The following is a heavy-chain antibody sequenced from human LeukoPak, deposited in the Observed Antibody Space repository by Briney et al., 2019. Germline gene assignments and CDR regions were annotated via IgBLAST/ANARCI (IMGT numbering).Heavy chain of an antibody. J-gene: IGHJ6*03. CDR1: GFTFDDYA. D-gene: IGHD5-24*01. Sequence: GGSLRLSCAASGFTFDDYAMHWVRQAPGKGLEWVSLISWDGGSTYYADSVKGRFTISRDNSKNSLYLQMNSLRAEDTALYYCAKGSPMGLNYYYYYMDVWGKGTTVTVSS. CDR2: ISWDGGST. V-gene: IGHV3-43D*03. CDR3: AKGSPMGLNYYYYYMDV.